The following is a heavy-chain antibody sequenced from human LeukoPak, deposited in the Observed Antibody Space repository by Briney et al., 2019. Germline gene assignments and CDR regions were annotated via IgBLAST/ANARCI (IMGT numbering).Heavy chain of an antibody. CDR1: GGSIFSTNW. V-gene: IGHV4-4*02. Sequence: SGTLSLTCAVSGGSIFSTNWWSWVRQPPGKGLEWIGQIFYSGSTSYSPSLKSRVTISMDKSKNQFSLKLSSVTAADTAVYYCARVVDGYYYDSSGPYYFDYWGQGTLVTVSS. CDR3: ARVVDGYYYDSSGPYYFDY. J-gene: IGHJ4*02. CDR2: IFYSGST. D-gene: IGHD3-22*01.